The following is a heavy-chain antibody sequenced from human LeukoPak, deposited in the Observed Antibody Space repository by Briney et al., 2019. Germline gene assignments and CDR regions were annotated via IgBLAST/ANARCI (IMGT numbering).Heavy chain of an antibody. Sequence: GGSLRLSCAASGFTFSSYWMSWVRQAPGKGLEWVANIKQDGSEKYYVDSVKGRFTISRDNAKNSLYLQMNSLRAEDTAVYYCARYGDGYNIYYYYYMDVWGKGTTVTVSS. J-gene: IGHJ6*03. V-gene: IGHV3-7*01. D-gene: IGHD5-24*01. CDR2: IKQDGSEK. CDR3: ARYGDGYNIYYYYYMDV. CDR1: GFTFSSYW.